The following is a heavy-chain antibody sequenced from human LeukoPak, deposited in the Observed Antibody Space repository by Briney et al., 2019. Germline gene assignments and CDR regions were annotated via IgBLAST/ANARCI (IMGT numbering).Heavy chain of an antibody. J-gene: IGHJ4*02. D-gene: IGHD2-21*02. V-gene: IGHV4-34*01. Sequence: SETLSLTCAVYGGSFSGYYWSWIRQPPGKGLEWIGEINHSGSTNYNPSLKSRVTISVDTSKNQFSLKLSSVTAADTAVYYCARGPAYCGGDCYRSLYYFDYWGQGTLVTVSS. CDR2: INHSGST. CDR1: GGSFSGYY. CDR3: ARGPAYCGGDCYRSLYYFDY.